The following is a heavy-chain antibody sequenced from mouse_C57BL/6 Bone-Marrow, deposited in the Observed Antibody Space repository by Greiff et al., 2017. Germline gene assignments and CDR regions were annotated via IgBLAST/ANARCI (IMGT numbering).Heavy chain of an antibody. CDR3: ASPITTVVAPYYFDD. CDR2: IDPETGGT. CDR1: GYTFTDYE. D-gene: IGHD1-1*01. Sequence: VQLQQSGAELVRPGASVTLSCKASGYTFTDYEMHWVKQTPVHGLEWIGAIDPETGGTAYNQKFKGKAILTADKSSSTAYMQLSSLTSEDSAVYFCASPITTVVAPYYFDDWGQGTTLTVSS. J-gene: IGHJ2*01. V-gene: IGHV1-15*01.